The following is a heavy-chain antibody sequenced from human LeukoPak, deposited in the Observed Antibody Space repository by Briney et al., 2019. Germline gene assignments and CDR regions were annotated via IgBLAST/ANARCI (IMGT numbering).Heavy chain of an antibody. CDR2: FDPEDGET. Sequence: GASVKVSCKVSGYTLTELSMHWVRQAPGKGLEWMGGFDPEDGETIYALKFQGRVTMTEDTSTDTAYMELSSLRSEDTAVYYCATGLRRTGTVDYWGQGTLVTVSS. J-gene: IGHJ4*02. CDR3: ATGLRRTGTVDY. V-gene: IGHV1-24*01. CDR1: GYTLTELS. D-gene: IGHD1-1*01.